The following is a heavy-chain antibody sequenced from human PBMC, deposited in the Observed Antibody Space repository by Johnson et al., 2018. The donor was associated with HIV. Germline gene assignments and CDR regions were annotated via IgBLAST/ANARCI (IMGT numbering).Heavy chain of an antibody. CDR1: GFTFSSYG. D-gene: IGHD3-10*01. CDR2: IWHDGRDV. V-gene: IGHV3-33*01. J-gene: IGHJ3*01. CDR3: ARGVRGVIID. Sequence: QVQLVESGGGVVQPGTSLRLSCAASGFTFSSYGIHWVRQAPGKGLEWVAFIWHDGRDVYYADSVKGRFTISRDNSKNTLYLQMNNLRAEDTAVYNCARGVRGVIIDWGQGTMVAVSS.